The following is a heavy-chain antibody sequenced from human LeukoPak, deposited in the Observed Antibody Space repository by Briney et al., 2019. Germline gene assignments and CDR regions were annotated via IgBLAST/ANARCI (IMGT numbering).Heavy chain of an antibody. CDR1: GYSFTAFY. J-gene: IGHJ5*02. CDR3: ARIFNYYDSSGYYYRNGWFDP. V-gene: IGHV1-2*02. CDR2: IHPRRGDT. D-gene: IGHD3-22*01. Sequence: ASVTVFCKTSGYSFTAFYIHWVRQAPGQGLEWMGWIHPRRGDTNYAQKFQGRVTMTRDTSISTAYMELSRLRSDDTAVYYCARIFNYYDSSGYYYRNGWFDPWGQGTLVTVSS.